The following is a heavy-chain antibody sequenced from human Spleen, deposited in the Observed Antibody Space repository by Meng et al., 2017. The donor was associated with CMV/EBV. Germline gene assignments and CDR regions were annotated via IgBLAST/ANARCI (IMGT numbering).Heavy chain of an antibody. CDR1: GYSFTNYG. CDR3: ARERGYDSSGHYYGPQGLFYYYGMDV. J-gene: IGHJ6*02. V-gene: IGHV1-18*01. D-gene: IGHD3-22*01. CDR2: ISPYNGDT. Sequence: ASVKVSCKASGYSFTNYGLSWVRQAPGQGLEWMGWISPYNGDTNYAQKFQGRAIMTTDTSTNTAYMELRSLRSDDTAVYYWARERGYDSSGHYYGPQGLFYYYGMDVWGQGTTVTVSS.